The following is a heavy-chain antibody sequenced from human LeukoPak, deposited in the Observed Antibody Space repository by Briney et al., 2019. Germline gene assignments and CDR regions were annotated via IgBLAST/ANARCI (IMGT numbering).Heavy chain of an antibody. Sequence: SETLSLTCTVSGGSISGCYWSWIRQPPGKGLESIGYVHYSGSTNYNPSLKSRVIISVDTSRNQFSLKLSSVTAADTVVYYCARHEATEGHFDYWGQGTLVTVSS. CDR2: VHYSGST. CDR1: GGSISGCY. V-gene: IGHV4-59*08. CDR3: ARHEATEGHFDY. J-gene: IGHJ4*02.